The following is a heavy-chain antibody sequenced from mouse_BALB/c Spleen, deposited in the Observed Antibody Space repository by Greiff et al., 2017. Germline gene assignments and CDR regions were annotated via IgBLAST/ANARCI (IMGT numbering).Heavy chain of an antibody. CDR2: INPSSGYT. D-gene: IGHD2-3*01. Sequence: VQLQQSGAELARPGASVNLSCKASGSTFPSYTMHWVNQRLGQGLEWIGYINPSSGYTNSNQKFKDKATLTADKPSSTAYMQLSNLTSEGSAVYYCARYFYDGYYGAMDYWGQGTSVTVSS. CDR1: GSTFPSYT. J-gene: IGHJ4*01. CDR3: ARYFYDGYYGAMDY. V-gene: IGHV1-4*01.